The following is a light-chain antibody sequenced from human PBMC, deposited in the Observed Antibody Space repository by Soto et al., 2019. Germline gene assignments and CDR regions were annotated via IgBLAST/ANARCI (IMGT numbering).Light chain of an antibody. V-gene: IGKV3-20*01. CDR1: QSVSSSY. CDR2: GAS. Sequence: EVVLSRSPGNLSLSPGERATLSCRASQSVSSSYLAWYQQKPGQAPRLLIYGASSRATGIPDRFSGSGSGTDFTLTISRLEPEDFAVYYCQQYGSSPPTTLVGGTKVDIK. CDR3: QQYGSSPPTT. J-gene: IGKJ4*01.